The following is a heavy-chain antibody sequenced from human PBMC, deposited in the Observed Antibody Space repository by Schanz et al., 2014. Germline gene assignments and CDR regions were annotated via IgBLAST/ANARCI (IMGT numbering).Heavy chain of an antibody. V-gene: IGHV3-30*03. Sequence: QLVESGGGLVKPGGSLRLSCATSGFNLRRYSMNWVRQAAGKGLEWVAAITYDGSNKYYAESVKGRFAISRDNSKDTLYLQMNSLRAEDTAVYFCARVLGSEALRNFDWTDYNYYGMDVWGQGTTVTVSS. CDR1: GFNLRRYS. CDR3: ARVLGSEALRNFDWTDYNYYGMDV. D-gene: IGHD3-9*01. J-gene: IGHJ6*02. CDR2: ITYDGSNK.